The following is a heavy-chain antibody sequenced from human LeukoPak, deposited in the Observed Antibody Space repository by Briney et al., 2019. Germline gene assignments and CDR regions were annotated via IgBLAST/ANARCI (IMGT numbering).Heavy chain of an antibody. Sequence: SETLSLTCAVYGGSFSGYYWSWIRQPPGKGLEWIGEINHSGSTNYNPSLKSRVTISVDTSKNQFSLKLSSVTAADTAVYYCARGRFVTYYYGSGSYFFDYWGQGTLVTVSS. V-gene: IGHV4-34*01. CDR1: GGSFSGYY. CDR2: INHSGST. CDR3: ARGRFVTYYYGSGSYFFDY. D-gene: IGHD3-10*01. J-gene: IGHJ4*02.